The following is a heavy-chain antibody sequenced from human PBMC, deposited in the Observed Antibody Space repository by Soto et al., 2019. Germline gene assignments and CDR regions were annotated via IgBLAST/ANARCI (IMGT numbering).Heavy chain of an antibody. CDR1: VFTFSSYG. V-gene: IGHV3-30*18. Sequence: GRSLRLSCAASVFTFSSYGMHWVRQSPGKGLEWVAVISNDGSNQYYVDSVKGRFTISRDSSKQTVSLQMNSLRAEDTAVYFCAKATSPYYYDYGIDVWGQGTTVTVSS. D-gene: IGHD2-2*01. CDR2: ISNDGSNQ. J-gene: IGHJ6*02. CDR3: AKATSPYYYDYGIDV.